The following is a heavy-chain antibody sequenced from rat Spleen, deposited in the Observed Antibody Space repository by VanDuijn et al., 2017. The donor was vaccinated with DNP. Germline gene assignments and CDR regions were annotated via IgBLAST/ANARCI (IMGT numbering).Heavy chain of an antibody. CDR1: GFTFSDYN. D-gene: IGHD1-11*01. Sequence: EVQLVESGGGLVQPGRSLKLSCAASGFTFSDYNMAWVRQAPKKVPEWVATIIYDGSRTYYRDSVKGRFTISRDNAKCTLYLQMDSLRSEDTATYYCATFEGRDAWGQGTSVTVSS. CDR3: ATFEGRDA. CDR2: IIYDGSRT. V-gene: IGHV5S10*01. J-gene: IGHJ4*01.